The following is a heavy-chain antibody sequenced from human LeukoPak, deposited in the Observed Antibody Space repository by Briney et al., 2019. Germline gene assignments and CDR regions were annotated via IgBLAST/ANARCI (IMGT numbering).Heavy chain of an antibody. CDR1: GFTFSDHY. D-gene: IGHD4-23*01. V-gene: IGHV3-11*05. CDR3: ARGGYGGDYFDY. J-gene: IGHJ4*02. CDR2: ISSGSTYT. Sequence: GGSLRHSCEVSGFTFSDHYMSWIRQAPGKRLEWVSYISSGSTYTNYADSVEGRFTISRDNAKNSLYLQMNSLRAEDTAVYYCARGGYGGDYFDYWGQGTLVTVSS.